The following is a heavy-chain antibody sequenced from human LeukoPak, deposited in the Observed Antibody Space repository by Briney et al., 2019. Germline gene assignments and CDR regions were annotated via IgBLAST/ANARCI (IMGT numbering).Heavy chain of an antibody. CDR3: ARIGYNTLDY. CDR1: GYTFTSYA. V-gene: IGHV7-4-1*01. CDR2: INTNTGNP. J-gene: IGHJ4*02. D-gene: IGHD3-3*01. Sequence: ASVKVSCKASGYTFTSYAMNWVRQAPGQGLEWMGWINTNTGNPSYALDFTGRLVLSLDTSVSTADLHLDSLKAEDTAVYYCARIGYNTLDYWGQGTLVTVSS.